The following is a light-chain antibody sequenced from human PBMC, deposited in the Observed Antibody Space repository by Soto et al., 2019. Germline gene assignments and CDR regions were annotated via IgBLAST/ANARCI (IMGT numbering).Light chain of an antibody. CDR1: RDITDY. Sequence: DTQMTQSPSSLSASVGDRVTITCQASRDITDYLNWYQQKPAKAPKLLIYDASNLETGVQSRFSGSGSGTDFTLTITSLQPEDIATYYCKQFDNVPLTFGGGTKVDIK. CDR2: DAS. CDR3: KQFDNVPLT. J-gene: IGKJ4*01. V-gene: IGKV1-33*01.